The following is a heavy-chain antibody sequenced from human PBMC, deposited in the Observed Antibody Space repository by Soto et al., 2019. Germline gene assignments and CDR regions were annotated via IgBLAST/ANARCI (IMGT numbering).Heavy chain of an antibody. J-gene: IGHJ4*02. CDR1: GGSTSSDNY. D-gene: IGHD3-16*01. CDR3: AREGGESSDGLYYFDS. V-gene: IGHV4-30-4*01. CDR2: IYYSGNT. Sequence: TLSLTCTVSGGSTSSDNYWSWIRQPPGKGLEWIGHIYYSGNTDYNPSLKSRLAISIDTSKNQFSLKLSSVTAADTAVYFCAREGGESSDGLYYFDSWGQGSLVTVSS.